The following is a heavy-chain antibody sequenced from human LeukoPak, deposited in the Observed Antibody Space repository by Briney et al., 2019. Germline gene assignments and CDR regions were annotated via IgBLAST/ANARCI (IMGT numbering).Heavy chain of an antibody. CDR3: ARDQVSILLLWFGEFAN. J-gene: IGHJ4*02. Sequence: GASVKVSCKASGYTFTGNYMHWVRQAPGQGLEWMGWVNPKSGSTNYAQKFQGRVTMTRDTSISTAYMELSRLRSDDTAVYYCARDQVSILLLWFGEFANWGQGTLVTVSS. CDR2: VNPKSGST. CDR1: GYTFTGNY. V-gene: IGHV1-2*02. D-gene: IGHD3-10*01.